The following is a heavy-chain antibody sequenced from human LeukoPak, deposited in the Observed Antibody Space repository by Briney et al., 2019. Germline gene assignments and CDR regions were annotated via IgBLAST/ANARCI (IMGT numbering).Heavy chain of an antibody. V-gene: IGHV1-18*01. Sequence: GASVKVSCKASGYTFTSYGISWVRQAPGQGLEWMGWISAYNGNTNYAQKLQGRVTMTTDTSTSTAYMELRSLRSDDTAVYYCARGYDSSGYYYXPXHAFDIWGQGTMVTVSS. D-gene: IGHD3-22*01. CDR2: ISAYNGNT. CDR1: GYTFTSYG. J-gene: IGHJ3*02. CDR3: ARGYDSSGYYYXPXHAFDI.